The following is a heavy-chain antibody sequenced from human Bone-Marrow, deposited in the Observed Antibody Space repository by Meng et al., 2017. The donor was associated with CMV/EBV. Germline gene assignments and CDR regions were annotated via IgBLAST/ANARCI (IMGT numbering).Heavy chain of an antibody. CDR1: GGYISSSSYY. CDR2: IYYSGST. CDR3: ASLTRGYYLDY. J-gene: IGHJ4*02. D-gene: IGHD7-27*01. V-gene: IGHV4-39*01. Sequence: CTVSGGYISSSSYYWGWIRQPPGKGLEWIGSIYYSGSTYYNPSLKSRVTISVDTSKNQFSLKLSSVTAADTAVYYCASLTRGYYLDYWGQGTLVTVSS.